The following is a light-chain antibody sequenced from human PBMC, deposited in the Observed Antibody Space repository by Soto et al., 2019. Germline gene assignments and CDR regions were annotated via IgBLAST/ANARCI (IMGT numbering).Light chain of an antibody. J-gene: IGLJ1*01. Sequence: QSALTQPASVSGSFGQSITISCSGPNTDLGVYGYVSWYQHQSGKAPKLLIYDVNNRPSGISDRFSGSKSGDTASLTISGLQAEDEADYFCFSKISGFVYGFGTGTKVTAL. V-gene: IGLV2-14*01. CDR1: NTDLGVYGY. CDR3: FSKISGFVYG. CDR2: DVN.